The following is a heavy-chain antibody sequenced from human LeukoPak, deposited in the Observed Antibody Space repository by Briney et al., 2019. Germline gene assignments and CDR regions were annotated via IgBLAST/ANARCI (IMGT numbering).Heavy chain of an antibody. CDR1: GGSISSYY. J-gene: IGHJ4*02. D-gene: IGHD1-26*01. CDR2: IYYSGST. Sequence: SETLSLTCTASGGSISSYYWSWIRQTPGKGLEWIGYIYYSGSTKYDPSLKSRVTISVDTSKNQFSLKLSSVTAADTAVYYCASGSYYFDYWGQGTLVTVSS. V-gene: IGHV4-59*08. CDR3: ASGSYYFDY.